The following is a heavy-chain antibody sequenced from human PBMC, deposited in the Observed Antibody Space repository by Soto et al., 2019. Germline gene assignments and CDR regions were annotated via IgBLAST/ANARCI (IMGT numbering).Heavy chain of an antibody. Sequence: QVQLVESGGGVVQPGRSLRLSCAASGFTFSSYGMHWVRQAPGKGLEWVAVISYDGSNKYYADSVKGRFTISRDNSKNTLYLQMNSLRAEDTAVYYCHSGWSNAPFDYWGQGTLVTVSS. J-gene: IGHJ4*02. CDR1: GFTFSSYG. D-gene: IGHD6-19*01. V-gene: IGHV3-30*03. CDR3: HSGWSNAPFDY. CDR2: ISYDGSNK.